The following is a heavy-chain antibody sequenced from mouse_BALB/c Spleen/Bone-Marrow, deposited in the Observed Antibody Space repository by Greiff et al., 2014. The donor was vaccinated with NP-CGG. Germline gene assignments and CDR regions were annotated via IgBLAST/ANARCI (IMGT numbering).Heavy chain of an antibody. CDR1: GFSLTDYG. D-gene: IGHD6-1*01. CDR3: AKHDTTGGVDY. V-gene: IGHV2-6-5*01. Sequence: VQLQQSGPGLVAPSQSLSITCTVSGFSLTDYGVSWIRQPPGKGLEWLGVVWGGGITYYNSTLKSRLSITKDNSKSQVFLKMNRLQTDDTAMYYCAKHDTTGGVDYWGQGTTLTVSS. J-gene: IGHJ2*01. CDR2: VWGGGIT.